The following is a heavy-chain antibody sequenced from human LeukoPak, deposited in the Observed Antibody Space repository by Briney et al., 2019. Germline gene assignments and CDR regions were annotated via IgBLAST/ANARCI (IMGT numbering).Heavy chain of an antibody. J-gene: IGHJ4*02. V-gene: IGHV3-30*03. CDR2: ISYDGSNK. D-gene: IGHD6-13*01. CDR3: AREGPNIAAAGMFDY. CDR1: GFTFSSYS. Sequence: PGGSLRLSCAASGFTFSSYSMNWVRQAPGKGLEWVAVISYDGSNKYYADSVKGRFTISRDNSKNTLYLQMNSLRAEDTAVYYCAREGPNIAAAGMFDYWGQGTLVTVSS.